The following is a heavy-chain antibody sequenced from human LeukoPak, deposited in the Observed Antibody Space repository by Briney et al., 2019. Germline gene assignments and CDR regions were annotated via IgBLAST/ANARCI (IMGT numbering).Heavy chain of an antibody. Sequence: SETLSLTCTVSGGSISSGGYYWSWIRQHPGKGLEWIGYIYYSGSTYYNPSLKSRVTISVDTSKNQFSLKLSSVTAADTAVYYCARGSTPRYSSSWYIRKEIWFDPWGQGTLVTVSS. J-gene: IGHJ5*02. CDR3: ARGSTPRYSSSWYIRKEIWFDP. CDR2: IYYSGST. V-gene: IGHV4-31*03. CDR1: GGSISSGGYY. D-gene: IGHD6-13*01.